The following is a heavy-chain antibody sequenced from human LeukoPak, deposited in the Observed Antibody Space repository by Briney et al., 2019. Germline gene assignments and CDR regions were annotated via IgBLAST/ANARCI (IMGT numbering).Heavy chain of an antibody. V-gene: IGHV4-4*07. D-gene: IGHD6-25*01. CDR1: GGSISSYY. CDR2: IYTSGST. J-gene: IGHJ5*02. Sequence: PSDTLSLTCTVSGGSISSYYWSWIRQPAGKGLEWIGRIYTSGSTNYNPSLKSRVTMSVNTSKNQFSLNLTSVTAADTAVYSCAREGGDPRWLDPWGQGTLVTVSS. CDR3: AREGGDPRWLDP.